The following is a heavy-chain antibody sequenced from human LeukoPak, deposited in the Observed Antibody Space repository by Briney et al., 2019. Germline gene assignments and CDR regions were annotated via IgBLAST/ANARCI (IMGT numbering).Heavy chain of an antibody. D-gene: IGHD3-10*01. CDR1: GFTFSSYW. V-gene: IGHV3-7*01. CDR2: IKQDGSEK. Sequence: GGSLRPSCAASGFTFSSYWMSWVRQAPGKGLEWVANIKQDGSEKYCVDSVKGRFTISRDNAKNSLYLQMNSLRAEDTAVYYCARDRIDSGYGVAFDIWGQRTMVTVSS. J-gene: IGHJ3*02. CDR3: ARDRIDSGYGVAFDI.